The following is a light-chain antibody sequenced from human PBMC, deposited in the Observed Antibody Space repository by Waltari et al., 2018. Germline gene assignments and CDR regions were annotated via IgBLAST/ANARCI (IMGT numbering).Light chain of an antibody. CDR2: DAS. Sequence: DIQMTQSPSSLSASVGARVPITCRASQSILTYLHWYQKKAGKAPKLLIYDASTLQSGGPSRFSGRGSGTDFTLTISSLQPEDFASYYCQQSYNMPFTFGPGTRVDI. V-gene: IGKV1-39*01. CDR3: QQSYNMPFT. CDR1: QSILTY. J-gene: IGKJ3*01.